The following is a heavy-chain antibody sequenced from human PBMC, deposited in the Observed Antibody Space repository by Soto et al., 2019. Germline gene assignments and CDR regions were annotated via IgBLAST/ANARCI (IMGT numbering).Heavy chain of an antibody. D-gene: IGHD1-1*01. Sequence: QVQLVQSGAEVKKPGSSVKVSCKASGGTFSSYAISWVRQAPGQGLEWMGGIIPIFGTANYAQKFQGRVKITADESTSTAYMELSSLRSEDTAVYYCARSRREVQLEPSGDYWGQGTLVTVSS. CDR2: IIPIFGTA. CDR1: GGTFSSYA. V-gene: IGHV1-69*01. J-gene: IGHJ4*02. CDR3: ARSRREVQLEPSGDY.